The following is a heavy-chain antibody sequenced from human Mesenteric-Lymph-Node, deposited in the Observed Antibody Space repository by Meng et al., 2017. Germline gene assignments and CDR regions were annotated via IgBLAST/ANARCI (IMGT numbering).Heavy chain of an antibody. D-gene: IGHD4-23*01. V-gene: IGHV4-59*12. CDR1: GGSISSYY. J-gene: IGHJ6*02. CDR2: IYYSGST. CDR3: ARQKGIKGNPGKSMTTHLYYYYGMDV. Sequence: SETLSLTCTVSGGSISSYYWSWIRQPPGKGLEWIGYIYYSGSTDYNPSLKSRVTISVDTSKNQFSLKLSSVTVADTAVYYCARQKGIKGNPGKSMTTHLYYYYGMDVWGQGTTVTVSS.